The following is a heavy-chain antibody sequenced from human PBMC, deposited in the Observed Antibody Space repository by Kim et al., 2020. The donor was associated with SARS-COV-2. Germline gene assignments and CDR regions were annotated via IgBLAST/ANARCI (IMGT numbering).Heavy chain of an antibody. V-gene: IGHV3-9*01. J-gene: IGHJ4*02. D-gene: IGHD6-19*01. CDR1: GFTFDDYA. Sequence: GGSLRLSCAASGFTFDDYAMHWVRQAPGKGLEWVSGISWNSGSIGYADSVKGRFTISRDNAKNSLYLQMNSLRAEATALYYCAKGDSSGWYTYYFDYWGQGTLVTVSS. CDR3: AKGDSSGWYTYYFDY. CDR2: ISWNSGSI.